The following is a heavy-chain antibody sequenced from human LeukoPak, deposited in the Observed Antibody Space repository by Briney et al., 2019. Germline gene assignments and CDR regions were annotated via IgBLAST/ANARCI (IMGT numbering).Heavy chain of an antibody. Sequence: GGSLRLSCAASGFTFSSYAMNWVRQAPGKGLEWVSALSSSGGGTYYADSVKGRFTVSRDNSKNTLYLQMSSLRAEDTAVYYCAKDGDYYGSGSYYNGFDYWGQGTLVTVSS. CDR1: GFTFSSYA. J-gene: IGHJ4*02. CDR3: AKDGDYYGSGSYYNGFDY. V-gene: IGHV3-23*01. CDR2: LSSSGGGT. D-gene: IGHD3-10*01.